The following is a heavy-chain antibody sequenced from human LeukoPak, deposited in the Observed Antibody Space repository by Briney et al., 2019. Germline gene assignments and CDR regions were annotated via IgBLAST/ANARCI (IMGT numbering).Heavy chain of an antibody. Sequence: MPSETLPLTCTVSGGSISSGDYYWSWIRQPPGKGLEWIGYIYYSGSTYYNPSLKSRVTISVDTSKNQFSLKLSSVTAADTAVYYCARDAIYFGAFDIWGQGTMVTVSS. CDR1: GGSISSGDYY. D-gene: IGHD2/OR15-2a*01. CDR3: ARDAIYFGAFDI. J-gene: IGHJ3*02. CDR2: IYYSGST. V-gene: IGHV4-30-4*01.